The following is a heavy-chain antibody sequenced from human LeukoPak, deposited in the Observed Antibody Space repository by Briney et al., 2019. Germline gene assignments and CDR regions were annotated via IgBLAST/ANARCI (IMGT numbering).Heavy chain of an antibody. Sequence: GSLLPSCAASGFTFSSYWMHWVRQAPGKGLVWVSRINSDGSSTSYAASVKGRLTISRDKAKNNLYLQMNSVRAADAAVYYCARALAVAGTVGFDPWGQGALVTVSS. CDR2: INSDGSST. CDR1: GFTFSSYW. D-gene: IGHD6-19*01. J-gene: IGHJ5*02. CDR3: ARALAVAGTVGFDP. V-gene: IGHV3-74*01.